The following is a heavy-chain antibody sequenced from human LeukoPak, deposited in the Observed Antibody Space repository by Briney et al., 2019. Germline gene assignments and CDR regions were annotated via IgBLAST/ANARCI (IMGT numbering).Heavy chain of an antibody. CDR3: TGGWFGES. J-gene: IGHJ5*02. CDR2: VKTKASGGTA. D-gene: IGHD3-10*01. Sequence: PGGSLRLSCTASGFTFADHLMSWVRQAPGKGLEWVGFVKTKASGGTAEYAASVTGRFTISRDDSKSIAYPQMNSLKNEDTAFYYCTGGWFGESWGQGTLVTVSS. CDR1: GFTFADHL. V-gene: IGHV3-49*04.